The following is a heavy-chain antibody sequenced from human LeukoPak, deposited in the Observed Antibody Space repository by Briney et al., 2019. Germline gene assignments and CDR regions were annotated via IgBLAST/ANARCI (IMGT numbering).Heavy chain of an antibody. CDR2: ISGSGGST. J-gene: IGHJ4*02. CDR3: AKGPSGYYDSSGYSLGAPPIDY. D-gene: IGHD3-22*01. Sequence: GGSLRLSCAASGFTFSSYAMSWVRQAPGKGLEWVSAISGSGGSTYYADSVKGRFTISRDNSKNTLYLQMNSLRAHDTAVYYCAKGPSGYYDSSGYSLGAPPIDYWGQGTLVTVSS. V-gene: IGHV3-23*01. CDR1: GFTFSSYA.